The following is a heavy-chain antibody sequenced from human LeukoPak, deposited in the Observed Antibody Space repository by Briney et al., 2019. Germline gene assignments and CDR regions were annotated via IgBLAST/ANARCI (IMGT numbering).Heavy chain of an antibody. CDR3: ARVLIVGDAFDI. Sequence: ASVKVSCKASGYTFTGYYMHWVRQAPGQGLEWMGWINPNSGGTNYAQKFQGRVTMTRDTSISTAYMELSRLKSDDTAVYYCARVLIVGDAFDIWGQGTMVTVSS. D-gene: IGHD3-22*01. J-gene: IGHJ3*02. V-gene: IGHV1-2*02. CDR1: GYTFTGYY. CDR2: INPNSGGT.